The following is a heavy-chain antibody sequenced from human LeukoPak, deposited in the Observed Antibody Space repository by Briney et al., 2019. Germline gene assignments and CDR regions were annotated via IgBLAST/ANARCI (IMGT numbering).Heavy chain of an antibody. CDR3: ARDPYYYDSSGEGEYGMDV. CDR2: IIVIFGSA. V-gene: IGHV1-69*01. CDR1: GGTFSIYA. J-gene: IGHJ6*02. D-gene: IGHD3-22*01. Sequence: SVKVSRKASGGTFSIYAISWVRQAPGPGLEWLGEIIVIFGSANSAQKFQGRVKITADESTSTAYMELSSPRSEDTAVYYCARDPYYYDSSGEGEYGMDVWGQGTTVTVSS.